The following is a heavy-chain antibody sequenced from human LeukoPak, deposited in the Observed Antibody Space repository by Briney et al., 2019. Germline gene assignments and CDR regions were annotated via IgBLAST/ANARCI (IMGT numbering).Heavy chain of an antibody. V-gene: IGHV3-21*04. CDR1: GFTFITYN. J-gene: IGHJ4*02. D-gene: IGHD1-26*01. CDR2: ISSSGDYI. CDR3: AKAGIVGATTNFDY. Sequence: PGGSLRLSCAASGFTFITYNMNWVRQAPGKGLEWVSSISSSGDYIYYTDSVKGRFTISRDNAKNTLYLQMNSLRAEDTAVYYCAKAGIVGATTNFDYWGQGILVTVSS.